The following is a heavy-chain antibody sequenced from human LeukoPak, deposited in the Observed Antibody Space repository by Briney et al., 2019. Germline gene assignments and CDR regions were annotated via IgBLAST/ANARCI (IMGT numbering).Heavy chain of an antibody. Sequence: SETLSLTCAVYGGSFSGYYWSLIRQPPGKGLEWIGEINHSGSTNYNPSLKSRVTISVDTSKNQFSLKLSSVTAADTAVYYCARGTELQVVTAIPFDYWGQGTLVTVSS. CDR2: INHSGST. CDR1: GGSFSGYY. D-gene: IGHD2-21*02. V-gene: IGHV4-34*01. J-gene: IGHJ4*02. CDR3: ARGTELQVVTAIPFDY.